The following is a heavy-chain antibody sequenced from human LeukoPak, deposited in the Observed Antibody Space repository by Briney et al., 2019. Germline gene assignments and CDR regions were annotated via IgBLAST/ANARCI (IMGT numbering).Heavy chain of an antibody. CDR1: GGSISSYY. Sequence: PSGTLSPTCTVSGGSISSYYWSWIRQPPGKGLEWIGYIYYSGSTNYNPSLKSRVTISVDTSKNQFSLKLSSVTAADTAVYYCAAGGNSTLGNFDYWGQGTLITVSS. D-gene: IGHD4-23*01. V-gene: IGHV4-59*12. CDR2: IYYSGST. J-gene: IGHJ4*02. CDR3: AAGGNSTLGNFDY.